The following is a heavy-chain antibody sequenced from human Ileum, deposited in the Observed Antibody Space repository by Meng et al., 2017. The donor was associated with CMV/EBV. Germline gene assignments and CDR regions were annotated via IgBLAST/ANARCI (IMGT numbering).Heavy chain of an antibody. J-gene: IGHJ6*02. V-gene: IGHV3-7*01. Sequence: GGSLRLSCAASGFSFGSRGMHWVRQTPGKGLEWVANINQDGSEKYYVDSVKGRFTISRDNAKNSLYLQMNSLRAEDTAVYYCARDANCSSTSCYLSAYYYGMDVWGQGTTVTVSS. CDR3: ARDANCSSTSCYLSAYYYGMDV. D-gene: IGHD2-2*01. CDR2: INQDGSEK. CDR1: GFSFGSRG.